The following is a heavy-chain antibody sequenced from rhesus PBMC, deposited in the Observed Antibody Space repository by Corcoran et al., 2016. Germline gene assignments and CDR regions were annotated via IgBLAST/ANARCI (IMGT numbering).Heavy chain of an antibody. D-gene: IGHD1-26*01. CDR1: GGSVSSSNW. CDR3: ARDSVTGTTCAFDF. CDR2: ISGSSGST. V-gene: IGHV4-65*01. J-gene: IGHJ3*01. Sequence: QVQLQESGPGLVKPSETLSLTCAVSGGSVSSSNWWSWIRQPPGKGLEWIGDISGSSGSTYYNPSLKIRVTISTDTSKNQFSVKLSSVTAADTAVYYCARDSVTGTTCAFDFWGQGLRVTVSS.